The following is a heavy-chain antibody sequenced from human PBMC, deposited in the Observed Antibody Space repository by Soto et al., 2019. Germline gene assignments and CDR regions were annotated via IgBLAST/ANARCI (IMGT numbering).Heavy chain of an antibody. CDR2: ISGSGGST. V-gene: IGHV3-23*01. Sequence: EVQLLESGGGLVQPGGSVRLSCAASGFTFSSYAMSWVRQAPGKGLEWISAISGSGGSTYYADSVKGRFTISRDNSKNTLYLQMNSLRAEDTAVYYCAKYSSGDDAFDIWGQGTMVTVSS. CDR3: AKYSSGDDAFDI. CDR1: GFTFSSYA. D-gene: IGHD6-19*01. J-gene: IGHJ3*02.